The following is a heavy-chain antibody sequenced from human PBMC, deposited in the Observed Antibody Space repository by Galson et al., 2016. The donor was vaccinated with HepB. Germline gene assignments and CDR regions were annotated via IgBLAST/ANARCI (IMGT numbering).Heavy chain of an antibody. D-gene: IGHD6-13*01. Sequence: SLRLSCAASGFTFKNYAMNWVRQAPGKGLEWVSVVSGSGDNTYYADSVKGRLTISRDNSNNTLFLQMNSLRVEDTAVYYCAKGRSAIAAAGLNYWGQGNLVTVSS. V-gene: IGHV3-23*01. CDR2: VSGSGDNT. J-gene: IGHJ4*02. CDR1: GFTFKNYA. CDR3: AKGRSAIAAAGLNY.